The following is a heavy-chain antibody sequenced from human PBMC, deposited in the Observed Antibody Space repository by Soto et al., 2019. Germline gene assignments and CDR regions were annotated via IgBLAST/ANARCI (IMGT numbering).Heavy chain of an antibody. J-gene: IGHJ4*02. CDR1: GVSISDTSYY. CDR2: IYFNGNT. CDR3: ARKGSY. V-gene: IGHV4-39*01. Sequence: QLQLQESGPGLVKPSETLSLTCNVSGVSISDTSYYWGWIRQPPGKGLEWIGTIYFNGNTFYNPSLKGRLTISVDTSKNQFSLRLTSVTAADTAVYYCARKGSYWGQGTLVAVSS.